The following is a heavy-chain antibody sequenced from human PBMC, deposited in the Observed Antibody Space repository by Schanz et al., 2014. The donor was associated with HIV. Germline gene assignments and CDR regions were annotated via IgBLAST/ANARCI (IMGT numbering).Heavy chain of an antibody. Sequence: EVQLLESGGGLVQPGGSLRLSCAASGFTFSKYAMSWVRQAPGKGLEWVSAISGSGGSTYYTDSVKGRFTISRDNSKNTLYLQMNSLRAEDTAVYYCATSQGIMVATDFDYWGQGTLVTVSS. J-gene: IGHJ4*02. CDR1: GFTFSKYA. CDR3: ATSQGIMVATDFDY. CDR2: ISGSGGST. V-gene: IGHV3-23*01. D-gene: IGHD5-12*01.